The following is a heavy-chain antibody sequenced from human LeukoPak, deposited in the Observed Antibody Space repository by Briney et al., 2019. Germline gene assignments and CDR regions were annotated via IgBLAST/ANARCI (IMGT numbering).Heavy chain of an antibody. CDR3: AKVSGSAV. CDR1: GFTFSSYA. J-gene: IGHJ4*02. CDR2: ISYDGSNK. Sequence: PGGSLRLSCAASGFTFSSYAMHWVRQAPGKGLEWVAVISYDGSNKYYADSVKGRFTISRDNTKNTVYMQMNSLRAEDTAVYYCAKVSGSAVWGQGTLVTVSS. V-gene: IGHV3-30*04. D-gene: IGHD1-26*01.